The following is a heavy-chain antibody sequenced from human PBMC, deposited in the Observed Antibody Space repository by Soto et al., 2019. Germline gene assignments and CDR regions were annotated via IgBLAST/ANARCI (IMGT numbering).Heavy chain of an antibody. CDR1: GYTFTTYW. CDR3: GRLYGTYFTS. CDR2: IYPSDSDT. Sequence: GESLKISCKGSGYTFTTYWIGWVRQMPGKGLEWMGIIYPSDSDTRCSPSFQGQVTISADKSISTAYLQWSSLKASDTAMYYCGRLYGTYFTSWGQGTLVTVSS. D-gene: IGHD1-26*01. V-gene: IGHV5-51*01. J-gene: IGHJ5*02.